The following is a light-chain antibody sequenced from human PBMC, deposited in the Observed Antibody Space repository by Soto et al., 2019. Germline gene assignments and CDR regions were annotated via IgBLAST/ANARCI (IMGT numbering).Light chain of an antibody. CDR2: DAS. J-gene: IGKJ1*01. V-gene: IGKV3-11*01. Sequence: EIVLTQSRAALSVSPGERATLSCRASQTIDSHLAWYQQRPGQAPRLLIYDASKRAIGIPARFSGSGSGTDFTLTITSLEPEDFAVYYCQHRRDWPTFGQGTKLEIK. CDR1: QTIDSH. CDR3: QHRRDWPT.